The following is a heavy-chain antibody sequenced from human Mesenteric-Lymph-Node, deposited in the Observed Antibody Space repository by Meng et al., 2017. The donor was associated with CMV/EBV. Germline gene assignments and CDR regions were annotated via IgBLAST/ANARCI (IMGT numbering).Heavy chain of an antibody. CDR3: ARQAAPEGNFDY. CDR2: IYPGASDT. J-gene: IGHJ4*01. V-gene: IGHV5-51*01. CDR1: GYSFSTYW. Sequence: CKGSGYSFSTYWIGWVRQMPGKGLEWMGIIYPGASDTRYSPSFQGQVTILVDKSINTAYLQWSSLKASDTAMFYCARQAAPEGNFDYWGQGTLVTVSS. D-gene: IGHD6-6*01.